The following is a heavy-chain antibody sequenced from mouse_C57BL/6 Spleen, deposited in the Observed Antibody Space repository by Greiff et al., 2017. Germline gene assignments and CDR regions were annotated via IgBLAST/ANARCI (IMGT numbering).Heavy chain of an antibody. CDR1: GYAFSSYW. D-gene: IGHD2-4*01. V-gene: IGHV1-82*01. CDR2: IYPGDGDT. CDR3: ASLYDYGGDWYFDV. Sequence: QVQLQQSGPELVKPGASVKISCKASGYAFSSYWMNWVKQRPGKGLEWIGRIYPGDGDTNYNGKFKGKATLTADKSSSTAYMQLSSLTSEDSAVYFCASLYDYGGDWYFDVWGTGTTVTVSS. J-gene: IGHJ1*03.